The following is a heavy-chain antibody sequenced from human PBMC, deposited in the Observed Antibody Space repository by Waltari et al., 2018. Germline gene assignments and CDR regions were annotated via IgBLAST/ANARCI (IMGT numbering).Heavy chain of an antibody. CDR3: ARPGVGIVATGY. J-gene: IGHJ4*02. Sequence: VQLLESGGGLEQPGGSLRLSCTASGFTFSNYAMGWVRQAPGQGLEWMGWINPNSGGTNYAQKCQGRVTMTRDTSISTAYMELSRLRSDDTAVYYCARPGVGIVATGYWGQGTLVTVSS. CDR1: GFTFSNYA. CDR2: INPNSGGT. V-gene: IGHV1-2*02. D-gene: IGHD5-12*01.